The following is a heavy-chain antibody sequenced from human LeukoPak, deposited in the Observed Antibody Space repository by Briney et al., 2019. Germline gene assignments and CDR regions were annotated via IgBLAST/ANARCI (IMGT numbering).Heavy chain of an antibody. D-gene: IGHD6-19*01. Sequence: GGSLRLSCAASGFTFSSYSMNWVRQAPGKGLEWVSSISSSSSSIYYADSVKGRFTIYRDNAKNSLYLQMNSLRAEDTAVYYCAREARWLAGDYFDYWGQGTLVTVSS. CDR2: ISSSSSSI. CDR1: GFTFSSYS. J-gene: IGHJ4*02. V-gene: IGHV3-21*01. CDR3: AREARWLAGDYFDY.